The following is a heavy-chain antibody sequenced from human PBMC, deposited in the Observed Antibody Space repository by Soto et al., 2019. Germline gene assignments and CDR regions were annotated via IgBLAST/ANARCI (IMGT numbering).Heavy chain of an antibody. CDR3: ARDLSTHDYYYYYYMDV. V-gene: IGHV1-69*04. Sequence: ASVKVSCKASGGTFSSYTISWVRQAPGQGLEWMGRIIPILGIANYAQKFQGRVTITADKSTSTAYMELSSLRSEDTAVYYCARDLSTHDYYYYYYMDVWGKGTTVTVSS. J-gene: IGHJ6*03. CDR1: GGTFSSYT. CDR2: IIPILGIA.